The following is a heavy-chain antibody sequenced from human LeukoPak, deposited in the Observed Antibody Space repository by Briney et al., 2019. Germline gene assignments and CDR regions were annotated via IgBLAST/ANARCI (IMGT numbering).Heavy chain of an antibody. V-gene: IGHV4-61*02. D-gene: IGHD3-10*01. CDR3: ARSPRGYYGSGSYFY. Sequence: SQTLSLTCTVSGGSISSGSYYWSWIRQPAGKGLEWIGRIYTSGSTNYNPSLKSRVTISVDTSKNQFSLKLSSVTAADTAVYYCARSPRGYYGSGSYFYWGQGTLVTVSS. CDR1: GGSISSGSYY. CDR2: IYTSGST. J-gene: IGHJ4*02.